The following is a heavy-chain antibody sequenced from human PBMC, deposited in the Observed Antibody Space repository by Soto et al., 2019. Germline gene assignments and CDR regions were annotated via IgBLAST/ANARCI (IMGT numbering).Heavy chain of an antibody. V-gene: IGHV3-21*01. CDR1: GFTFSSYS. D-gene: IGHD7-27*01. J-gene: IGHJ6*02. CDR2: ISSSSSYI. Sequence: NPGGSLRLSCAASGFTFSSYSMNWVRQAPGKGLEWVSSISSSSSYIYYADSVKGRFTISRDNAKNSLYLQMNSLRAEDTAVYYCARDLAPTGDYGMDVWGQGTTVTVSS. CDR3: ARDLAPTGDYGMDV.